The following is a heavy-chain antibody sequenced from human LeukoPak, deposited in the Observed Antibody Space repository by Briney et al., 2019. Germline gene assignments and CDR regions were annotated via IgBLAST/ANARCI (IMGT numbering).Heavy chain of an antibody. CDR1: GFTFSDNY. V-gene: IGHV3-11*04. J-gene: IGHJ4*02. Sequence: GGSLRLSCAASGFTFSDNYMSWIRQAPGKGLEWVSYISSSGSTIYYADSVKGRFTISRDNAKNSLYLQMNSLRAEDTAVYYCVGFGELFYFDYWGQGTLVTVSS. CDR2: ISSSGSTI. D-gene: IGHD3-10*01. CDR3: VGFGELFYFDY.